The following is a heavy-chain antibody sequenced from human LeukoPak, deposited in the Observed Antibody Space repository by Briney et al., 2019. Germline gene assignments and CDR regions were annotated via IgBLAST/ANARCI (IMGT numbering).Heavy chain of an antibody. Sequence: PSETLSLTCTVSGGSISSYYWSWIRQPAGKGLEWIGRIYTSGSTNYNPSLKSRVTMSVDTSKNQLSLKLSSVTAADTAVYYCARALQYYDYVWGSYRYQDVWGKGTTVTVSS. D-gene: IGHD3-16*02. J-gene: IGHJ6*04. CDR1: GGSISSYY. CDR2: IYTSGST. V-gene: IGHV4-4*07. CDR3: ARALQYYDYVWGSYRYQDV.